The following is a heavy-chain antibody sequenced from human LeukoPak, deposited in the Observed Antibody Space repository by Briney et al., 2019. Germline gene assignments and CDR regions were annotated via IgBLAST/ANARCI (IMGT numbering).Heavy chain of an antibody. D-gene: IGHD3-9*01. CDR2: IWYDGSNQ. CDR1: GFSFRSHG. J-gene: IGHJ4*02. CDR3: ARDTTARYLDY. Sequence: GGSLRLSCAASGFSFRSHGMHWVRQAPGKRLEWVAVIWYDGSNQYYADSVKGRFTISRDNSKNMVFLQMNSLRDDDTAVYYCARDTTARYLDYWGQGALVIVSS. V-gene: IGHV3-33*01.